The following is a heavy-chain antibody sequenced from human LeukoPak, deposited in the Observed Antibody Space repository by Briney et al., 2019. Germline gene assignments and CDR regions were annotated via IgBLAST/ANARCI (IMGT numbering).Heavy chain of an antibody. CDR1: GYSVSSGFY. D-gene: IGHD6-19*01. CDR3: ARRQYSSGWLTFDY. J-gene: IGHJ4*02. Sequence: SETLSLTCTVSGYSVSSGFYWGWIRQPPGKGLEWIGEINHSGSTNYNPSLKSRVTISVDTSKNQFSLKLSSVTAADTAVYYCARRQYSSGWLTFDYWGQGTLVTVSS. V-gene: IGHV4-38-2*02. CDR2: INHSGST.